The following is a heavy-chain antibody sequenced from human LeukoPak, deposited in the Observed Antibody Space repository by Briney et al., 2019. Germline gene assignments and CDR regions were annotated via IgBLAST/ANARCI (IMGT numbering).Heavy chain of an antibody. CDR1: GYAFTGYY. J-gene: IGHJ4*02. CDR2: INPNSGVT. V-gene: IGHV1-2*02. D-gene: IGHD3-22*01. Sequence: ASVKVSCKAYGYAFTGYYMHWVRQAPGQGLEWMGWINPNSGVTNYAQKLQGRVTMTRDTSISTAYMEVSRLRSDDTAVYYCAREYYDSSGLTPDYWGQGTLVTVSS. CDR3: AREYYDSSGLTPDY.